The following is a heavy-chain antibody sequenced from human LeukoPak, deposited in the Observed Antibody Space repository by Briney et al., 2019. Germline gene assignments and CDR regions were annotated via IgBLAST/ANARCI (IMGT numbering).Heavy chain of an antibody. V-gene: IGHV4-34*01. CDR1: GGSFSGYY. J-gene: IGHJ5*02. D-gene: IGHD6-13*01. Sequence: SETLSLTCAVYGGSFSGYYWSWIRQPPGKGLEWIGEINHSGSTNYNPSLKSRVTISVNTSKNQFSLKLSSVTAADTAVYYCARGIAAAGTEGNWFDPWGQGTLVTVSS. CDR3: ARGIAAAGTEGNWFDP. CDR2: INHSGST.